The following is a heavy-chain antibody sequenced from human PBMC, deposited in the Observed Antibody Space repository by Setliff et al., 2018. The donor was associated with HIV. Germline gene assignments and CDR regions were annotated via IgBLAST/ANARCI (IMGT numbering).Heavy chain of an antibody. CDR1: GFTFSGSW. J-gene: IGHJ3*02. V-gene: IGHV3-74*01. CDR2: INSDGRST. Sequence: PGGSLRLSCAASGFTFSGSWMHWVRQAPGEGLVRISRINSDGRSTIYADSVKGRFTISRDNAKNTLYLQLNSLRVEDTAVYFCASWRVPRDAFDIWGLGTRVTVSS. CDR3: ASWRVPRDAFDI. D-gene: IGHD3-3*01.